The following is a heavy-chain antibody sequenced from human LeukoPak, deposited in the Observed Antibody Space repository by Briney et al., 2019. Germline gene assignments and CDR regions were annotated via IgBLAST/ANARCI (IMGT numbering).Heavy chain of an antibody. CDR3: ARDHNWGFDY. Sequence: GGSLRLSCAASGFTFSSYVMNWVRLAPGKGLEWVSGISDRGGSTYYADSVKGRLTISRDNAKNSLYLQMNSLRDEDTAVYYCARDHNWGFDYWGQGTLVAVSS. J-gene: IGHJ4*02. D-gene: IGHD7-27*01. CDR2: ISDRGGST. V-gene: IGHV3-23*01. CDR1: GFTFSSYV.